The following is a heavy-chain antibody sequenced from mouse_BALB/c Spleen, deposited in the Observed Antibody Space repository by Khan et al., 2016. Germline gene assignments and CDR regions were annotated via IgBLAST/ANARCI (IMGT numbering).Heavy chain of an antibody. J-gene: IGHJ4*01. V-gene: IGHV1-77*01. CDR1: GYTFTDYY. CDR2: IFPGSGIT. D-gene: IGHD1-2*01. Sequence: QVRLQQSGTELPRPGASVKLSCKASGYTFTDYYLHWVKQRTGQGLEWIGEIFPGSGITYYNEKFKGKASLTADTSSSTAYMQLSSLTSEDSAVYFCARSYYGYFAMDDWGHGASVTVSS. CDR3: ARSYYGYFAMDD.